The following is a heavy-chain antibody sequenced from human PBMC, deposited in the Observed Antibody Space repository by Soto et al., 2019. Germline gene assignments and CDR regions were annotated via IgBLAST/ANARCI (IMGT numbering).Heavy chain of an antibody. CDR1: GFTFSSYS. CDR3: ARDPSYCSSTSCHPA. J-gene: IGHJ5*02. CDR2: ISSSSSYI. D-gene: IGHD2-2*01. V-gene: IGHV3-21*01. Sequence: PGGSLRLSCAASGFTFSSYSMNWVRQAPGKGLEWVSSISSSSSYIYYADSVKGRFTISRDNAKNSLYLQMNSLRAEDTAVYYCARDPSYCSSTSCHPAWGQGTLVTGSS.